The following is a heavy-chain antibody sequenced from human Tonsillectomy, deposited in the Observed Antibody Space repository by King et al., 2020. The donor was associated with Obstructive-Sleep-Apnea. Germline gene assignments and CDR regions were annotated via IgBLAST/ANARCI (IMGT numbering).Heavy chain of an antibody. D-gene: IGHD5-18*01. J-gene: IGHJ3*02. CDR3: ASVDTAMDNAFDI. CDR2: INHSGST. V-gene: IGHV4-34*01. Sequence: VQLQQWGAGLLKPSETLSLPCAVYGGSFSGYYWSWIRQPPGKGLEWIGEINHSGSTNYNPSLKSRVTISVDTSKNQFSLKLSSVTAADTAVYYCASVDTAMDNAFDIWGQGTMVTVSS. CDR1: GGSFSGYY.